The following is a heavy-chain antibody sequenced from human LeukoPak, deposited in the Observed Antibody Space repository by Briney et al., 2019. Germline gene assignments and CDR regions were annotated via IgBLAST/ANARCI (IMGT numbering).Heavy chain of an antibody. J-gene: IGHJ4*02. V-gene: IGHV3-30*18. CDR3: AKESRASSSWYVATGNYFDY. CDR1: GFTFSSYG. D-gene: IGHD6-13*01. Sequence: GGSLRLSCAASGFTFSSYGMHWVRQAPGKGLEWVAVISYDGSNKYYADSVKGRFTISRDNSKNTLYLQMNSLRAEDTAVYYCAKESRASSSWYVATGNYFDYRGQGTLVTVSS. CDR2: ISYDGSNK.